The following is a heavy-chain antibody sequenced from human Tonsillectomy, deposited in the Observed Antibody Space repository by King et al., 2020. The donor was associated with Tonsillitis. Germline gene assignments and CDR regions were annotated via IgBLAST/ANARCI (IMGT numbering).Heavy chain of an antibody. V-gene: IGHV3-11*01. J-gene: IGHJ4*02. CDR1: GFTFSDYY. CDR2: ISSSGSTI. D-gene: IGHD3-22*01. CDR3: ARDALPYYYDSSGYLFDY. Sequence: QLVQSGGGLVKPGGSLRLSCAASGFTFSDYYMSWIRQAPGKGLEWVSYISSSGSTIYYADSVKGRFTISRDNAKNSLYLQMNSLRAEDTAVYYCARDALPYYYDSSGYLFDYWGQGTLVTVSS.